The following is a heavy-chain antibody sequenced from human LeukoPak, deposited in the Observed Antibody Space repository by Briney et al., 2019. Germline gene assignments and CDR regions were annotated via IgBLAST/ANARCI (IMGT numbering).Heavy chain of an antibody. D-gene: IGHD6-13*01. CDR3: ARDRIAAAFSAFDI. CDR1: GFTFSDYY. J-gene: IGHJ3*02. Sequence: GGSLRLSCAASGFTFSDYYMSWIRQAPGKRLEWVSYINSSSSYTNYADSVKGRFAISRDNAKNSLYLQMNSLRAEDTAVYYCARDRIAAAFSAFDIWGQGTMVTVSS. V-gene: IGHV3-11*06. CDR2: INSSSSYT.